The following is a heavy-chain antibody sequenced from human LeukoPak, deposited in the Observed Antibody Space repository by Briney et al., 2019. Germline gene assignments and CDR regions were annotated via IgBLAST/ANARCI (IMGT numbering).Heavy chain of an antibody. CDR1: GGSISSDY. CDR3: ARLNNPNWFDP. CDR2: VFPSGNT. D-gene: IGHD1-14*01. J-gene: IGHJ5*02. Sequence: SGTLSLTCTVSGGSISSDYWSWIRQPAGKGLEWIGRVFPSGNTNYNPSLKSRVTMSVDTSKNQFSLKLTSVTAADTAVYYCARLNNPNWFDPWGQGTLVTVSS. V-gene: IGHV4-4*07.